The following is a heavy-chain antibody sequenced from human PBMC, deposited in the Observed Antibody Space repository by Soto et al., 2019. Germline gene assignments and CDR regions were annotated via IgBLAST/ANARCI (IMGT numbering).Heavy chain of an antibody. CDR1: GYTFTSYG. D-gene: IGHD3-10*01. Sequence: GASVKVSCKASGYTFTSYGISWVRQAPGQGLEWMGWIGAYNGNTNYAQKLQGRVTMTTDTSTSTAYMELRSLRSDDTAVYCCARALPLMVRGALKDVWGQGTTVTVSS. J-gene: IGHJ6*02. CDR3: ARALPLMVRGALKDV. CDR2: IGAYNGNT. V-gene: IGHV1-18*01.